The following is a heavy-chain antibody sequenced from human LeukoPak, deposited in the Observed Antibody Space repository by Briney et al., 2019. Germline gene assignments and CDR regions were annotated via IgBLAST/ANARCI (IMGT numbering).Heavy chain of an antibody. D-gene: IGHD3-10*01. J-gene: IGHJ4*02. CDR2: ISAYNGNT. V-gene: IGHV1-18*01. CDR1: GYTFTNYG. CDR3: ARAGVTMVRGVSY. Sequence: ASVKVSCKASGYTFTNYGISWVRQAPGQGLEWVGWISAYNGNTNYAQNLQGRVTMTTDTSTTTAYMELRSLRFDDTAVYYCARAGVTMVRGVSYWGQGTLVTVSS.